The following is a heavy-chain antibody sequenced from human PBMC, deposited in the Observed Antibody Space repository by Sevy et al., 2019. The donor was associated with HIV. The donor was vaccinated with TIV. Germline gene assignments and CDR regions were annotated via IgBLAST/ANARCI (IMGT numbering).Heavy chain of an antibody. J-gene: IGHJ4*02. D-gene: IGHD1-1*01. CDR1: GGSISSYF. CDR2: IYFNGNT. Sequence: SETLSLTCSVSGGSISSYFWTWVRQSPGKGLEWIGNIYFNGNTDYSPSLKSRVTLSLDTSKSQFSLTLKSVTAADTAIYFCARDSTNRPRVLDYWGQGTLVTVSS. CDR3: ARDSTNRPRVLDY. V-gene: IGHV4-59*01.